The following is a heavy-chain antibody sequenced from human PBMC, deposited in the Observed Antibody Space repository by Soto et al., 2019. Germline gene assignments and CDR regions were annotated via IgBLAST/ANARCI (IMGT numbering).Heavy chain of an antibody. CDR1: GFIFSRYA. CDR2: IYSGGST. J-gene: IGHJ4*02. V-gene: IGHV3-23*03. CDR3: AKTGSPPLDY. D-gene: IGHD1-26*01. Sequence: GGSLRLSCTASGFIFSRYAMSGVRQAPGKGLEWVSVIYSGGSTYYADSVKGRFTISRDNSKNTLYLQMNSLRAEDTAVYYCAKTGSPPLDYWGQGTLVTVSS.